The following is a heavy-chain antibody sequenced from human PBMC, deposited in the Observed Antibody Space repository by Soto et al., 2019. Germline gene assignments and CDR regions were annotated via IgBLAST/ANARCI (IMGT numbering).Heavy chain of an antibody. V-gene: IGHV3-48*02. D-gene: IGHD6-19*01. CDR3: ARSVEGHFDY. J-gene: IGHJ4*02. Sequence: EVQLVESGGGLVQPGGSLRLSCAASGFTFRIYSTNWIRQAPGKGLEWVSYMTSDMKTIHYADSVKGRFTISRDNARNSVYLQMTSLRDEDTAVYYCARSVEGHFDYWGQGTLVTVSS. CDR1: GFTFRIYS. CDR2: MTSDMKTI.